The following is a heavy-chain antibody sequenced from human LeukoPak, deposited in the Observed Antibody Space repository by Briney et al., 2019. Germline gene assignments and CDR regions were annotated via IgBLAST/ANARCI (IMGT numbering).Heavy chain of an antibody. Sequence: ASVKVSCKASGYTFTGYYMHWVRQAPGQGLEWMGWINPNSGGTNYAQKFQGRVTMTRDTSISTAYMELSRLRSDDTAVYYCASLALYGAVGGPPSDYWGQGTLVTVSS. V-gene: IGHV1-2*02. CDR2: INPNSGGT. CDR1: GYTFTGYY. J-gene: IGHJ4*02. CDR3: ASLALYGAVGGPPSDY. D-gene: IGHD6-19*01.